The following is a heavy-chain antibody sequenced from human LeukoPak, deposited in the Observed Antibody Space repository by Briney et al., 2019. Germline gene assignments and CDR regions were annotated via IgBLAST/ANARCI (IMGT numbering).Heavy chain of an antibody. CDR2: IRSKANSYAT. CDR1: GFTFSGSA. J-gene: IGHJ4*02. D-gene: IGHD1-26*01. V-gene: IGHV3-73*01. CDR3: TSGIGAPRGLNDY. Sequence: PGGSLRLSCAASGFTFSGSAMHWVRQASGKGLGWVGRIRSKANSYATAYAASVKGRFTISRDDSKNTACLQMNSLKTEDTAVYYCTSGIGAPRGLNDYWGQGTLVTVSS.